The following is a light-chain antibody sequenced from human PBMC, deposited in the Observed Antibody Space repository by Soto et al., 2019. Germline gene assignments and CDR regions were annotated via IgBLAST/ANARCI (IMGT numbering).Light chain of an antibody. J-gene: IGKJ4*01. CDR2: RAS. V-gene: IGKV3-11*01. CDR3: QQRSNWPPVT. Sequence: VLRQSPGTLSLSPGERATLSCRASQSVSSKLAWYQQKPGQAPRLLIYRASTRATDIPARFSGSGSGTDFTLTISSLEPEDFGVYYCQQRSNWPPVTFGGGTKVDI. CDR1: QSVSSK.